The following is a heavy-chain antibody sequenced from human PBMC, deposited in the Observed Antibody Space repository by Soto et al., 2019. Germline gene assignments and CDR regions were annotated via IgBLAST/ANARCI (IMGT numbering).Heavy chain of an antibody. D-gene: IGHD3-3*01. V-gene: IGHV3-33*01. CDR1: GFTFSSYG. CDR3: ARDSPYYDFWSGDTFDY. Sequence: GGSLRLSCAASGFTFSSYGMHWVRQAPGKGLEWVAVIWYDGSNKYYADSVKGRFTISRDNSKNTLYLQMNSLRAEDTAVYYCARDSPYYDFWSGDTFDYWGQGTLVTVSS. J-gene: IGHJ4*02. CDR2: IWYDGSNK.